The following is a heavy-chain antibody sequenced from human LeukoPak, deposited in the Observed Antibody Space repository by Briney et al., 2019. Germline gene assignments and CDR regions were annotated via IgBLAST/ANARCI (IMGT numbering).Heavy chain of an antibody. V-gene: IGHV3-23*01. D-gene: IGHD4-17*01. CDR2: ISGSGGST. CDR3: AKALMTSVATPLDY. J-gene: IGHJ4*02. Sequence: GGSLRLSCAASGFTFSSYAMSWVSQAPGKGLEWVSAISGSGGSTYYADSVKGRFTISRDNSKNTLFLQMNSLRAEDTAVYYCAKALMTSVATPLDYWGQGTLVTVSS. CDR1: GFTFSSYA.